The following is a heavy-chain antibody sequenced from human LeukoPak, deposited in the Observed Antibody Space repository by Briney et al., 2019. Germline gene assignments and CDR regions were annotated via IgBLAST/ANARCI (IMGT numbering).Heavy chain of an antibody. Sequence: TEGSLRLSCAASGFNFSSYPMHWVRQAPGKGLESVSAICSNGGSTYYANSVKGRFTISRDNSKNTLYLQMGSLRAEDMAVYFCARETAGTFDYWGQGTLLTVSS. CDR1: GFNFSSYP. CDR3: ARETAGTFDY. CDR2: ICSNGGST. J-gene: IGHJ4*02. D-gene: IGHD3-10*01. V-gene: IGHV3-64*01.